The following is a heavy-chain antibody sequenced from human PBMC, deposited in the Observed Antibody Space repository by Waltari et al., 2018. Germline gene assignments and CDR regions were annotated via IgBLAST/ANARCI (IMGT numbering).Heavy chain of an antibody. J-gene: IGHJ5*02. V-gene: IGHV1-69-2*01. D-gene: IGHD4-17*01. Sequence: EVQLVQSGAEVKKPGATVKISCKASGYTFPDYYLHWVQQAPGKGLEWMGRVEPEDGETIYAEKFQGRVTITADTSTDTAYMELSSLRSEDTAVYYCATDPPADYGDYEAKDPWGQGTLVTVSS. CDR1: GYTFPDYY. CDR2: VEPEDGET. CDR3: ATDPPADYGDYEAKDP.